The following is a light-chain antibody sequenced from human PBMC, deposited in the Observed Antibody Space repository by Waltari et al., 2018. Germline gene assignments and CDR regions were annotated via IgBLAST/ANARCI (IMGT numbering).Light chain of an antibody. CDR2: DVS. CDR1: SNDVGGYNS. Sequence: QSALTQPASVSGSPGQSVPIFCAGTSNDVGGYNSVSWYQEHPGQAPRVIIYDVSDRPSVVFDRFSGSKSGNTASLTISGLQAEDEADYYCSSQSSNDVVLFGGGTKLTVL. J-gene: IGLJ2*01. CDR3: SSQSSNDVVL. V-gene: IGLV2-14*01.